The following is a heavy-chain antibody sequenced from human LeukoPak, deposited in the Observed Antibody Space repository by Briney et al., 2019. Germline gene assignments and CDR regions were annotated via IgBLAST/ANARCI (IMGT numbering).Heavy chain of an antibody. D-gene: IGHD2-2*01. J-gene: IGHJ3*01. CDR1: GFTFSSYS. CDR3: TSRYCTSTNCYAFDV. Sequence: PGGSLRLSCAASGFTFSSYSMNWVRQAPGKGLEWVSSIDSSSAYIFYADSVKGRFTISRDNANNSLYLQMNSLRAEDTAVYYCTSRYCTSTNCYAFDVWGQGTMVTVSS. CDR2: IDSSSAYI. V-gene: IGHV3-21*01.